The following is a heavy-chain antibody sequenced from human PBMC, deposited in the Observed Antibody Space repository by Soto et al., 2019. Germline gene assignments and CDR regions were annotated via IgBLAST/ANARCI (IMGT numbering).Heavy chain of an antibody. J-gene: IGHJ4*02. D-gene: IGHD3-22*01. CDR3: ARVSTYYYDTHTGPGDY. V-gene: IGHV3-33*01. CDR1: GFTFSSYG. Sequence: QVQLVESGGGVVQPGRSLRLSCAASGFTFSSYGMHWVRQAPGKGLEWVAVIWYDGSNKYYADSVKGRFTISRDNSKNTLYLQMNSLRAEDTAVYYCARVSTYYYDTHTGPGDYWGKGTLVTVSS. CDR2: IWYDGSNK.